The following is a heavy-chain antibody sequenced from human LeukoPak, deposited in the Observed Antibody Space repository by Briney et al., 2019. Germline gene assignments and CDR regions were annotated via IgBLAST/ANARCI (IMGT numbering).Heavy chain of an antibody. V-gene: IGHV4-4*02. Sequence: PSETLSLTCAVSGGSISSSNWWSWVRQPPGKGLEWIGEIYLSGSTNYNPSLKSRVTISVDTSKNQFSLKLSSVTAADTAVYYCARGANYYDSSGYASSFDPWGQGTLVTVSS. D-gene: IGHD3-22*01. CDR3: ARGANYYDSSGYASSFDP. CDR2: IYLSGST. J-gene: IGHJ5*02. CDR1: GGSISSSNW.